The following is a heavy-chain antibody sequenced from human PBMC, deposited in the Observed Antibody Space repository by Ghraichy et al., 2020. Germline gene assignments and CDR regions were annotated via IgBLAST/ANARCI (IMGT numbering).Heavy chain of an antibody. V-gene: IGHV3-48*02. CDR2: ISSSSSTR. Sequence: GGSLRLSCAASGFTFSSYSMNWVRQAPGKGLEWDSYISSSSSTRNYADSVKGRFTISRDNAKNSLYLQMNSLRDEDTAVYYCARGSPYCGGDCYSIWGQGTLVTVSS. CDR3: ARGSPYCGGDCYSI. CDR1: GFTFSSYS. D-gene: IGHD2-21*02. J-gene: IGHJ4*02.